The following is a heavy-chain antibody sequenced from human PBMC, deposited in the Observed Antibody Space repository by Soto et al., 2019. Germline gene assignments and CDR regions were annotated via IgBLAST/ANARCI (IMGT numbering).Heavy chain of an antibody. Sequence: PGESLKISCKGSGYSFTSYWIGWVRQMPGKGLEWMGIIYPGDSDTRYSPSFQGQVTISADKSISTAYLQWSSLKASDTAMYYCARQDYSGYYYYGMDVWGQGTTATVSS. V-gene: IGHV5-51*01. CDR1: GYSFTSYW. CDR2: IYPGDSDT. J-gene: IGHJ6*02. CDR3: ARQDYSGYYYYGMDV. D-gene: IGHD4-4*01.